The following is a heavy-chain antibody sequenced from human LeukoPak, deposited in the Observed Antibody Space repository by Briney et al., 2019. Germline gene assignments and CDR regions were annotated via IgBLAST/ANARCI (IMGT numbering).Heavy chain of an antibody. Sequence: PGRSLRLSCAASGFIFSSYGMHWVRQAPGKGLEWVAVISYDGSNKYYADSVKGRFTISRDNSKNTLYLQMNSLRAEDTAVYYCAKDRRSAFDIWGQGKMVTVSS. J-gene: IGHJ3*02. CDR1: GFIFSSYG. CDR3: AKDRRSAFDI. CDR2: ISYDGSNK. V-gene: IGHV3-30*18.